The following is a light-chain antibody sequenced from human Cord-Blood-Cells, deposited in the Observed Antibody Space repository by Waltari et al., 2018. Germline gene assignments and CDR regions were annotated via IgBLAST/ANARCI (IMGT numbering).Light chain of an antibody. Sequence: SSELTQAPAVSVALGPTVMTTRQGDSLRNSYRRRYQQKPGQAPVLVIYGKNNRPSGIPDRFSGSSSGNTASLTITGAQAEDEADYYCNSRDSSGNHVVFGGWTKLTVL. CDR2: GKN. CDR1: SLRNSY. CDR3: NSRDSSGNHVV. J-gene: IGLJ2*01. V-gene: IGLV3-19*01.